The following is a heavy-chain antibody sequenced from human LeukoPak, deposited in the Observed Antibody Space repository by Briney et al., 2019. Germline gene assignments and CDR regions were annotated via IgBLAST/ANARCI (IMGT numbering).Heavy chain of an antibody. CDR3: ARDPPAAITYYGMDV. V-gene: IGHV1-2*02. CDR2: INPNSGGT. D-gene: IGHD2-2*01. J-gene: IGHJ6*02. Sequence: ASVKVSCKASGYTFTGYYMHWVRQAPGQGLEWMGWINPNSGGTNYAQKFQGRVTMTRDTSISTAYMELSRLRSDDTAVYYCARDPPAAITYYGMDVWGHGTTVTVSS. CDR1: GYTFTGYY.